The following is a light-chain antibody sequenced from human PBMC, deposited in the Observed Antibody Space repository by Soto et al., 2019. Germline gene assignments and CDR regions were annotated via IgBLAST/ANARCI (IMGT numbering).Light chain of an antibody. Sequence: DIQMTQSRSSLSASVEDIFIITCRASQSISNHLNWYQQKPGKAPKLLIFAASSLQSGVPSRFSGSRSGPDFTLTISSLQPEDFAAYYCQQSYSSPPTFGQGTKVDIK. CDR2: AAS. CDR1: QSISNH. J-gene: IGKJ1*01. V-gene: IGKV1-39*01. CDR3: QQSYSSPPT.